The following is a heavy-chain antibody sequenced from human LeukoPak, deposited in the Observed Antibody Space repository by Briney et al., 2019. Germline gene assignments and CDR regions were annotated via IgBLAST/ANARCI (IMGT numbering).Heavy chain of an antibody. V-gene: IGHV3-23*01. D-gene: IGHD2-8*02. Sequence: PGGSLRLSCAASGFTFSNYAMTWVRQAPGKGLEWVSSFTASGGRTYYADSVKGRFTISRDNSRNTLYLLLNSLRAEDTAMYFCAKGLLDPNLVLDYWGQGTLVTVSS. J-gene: IGHJ4*02. CDR3: AKGLLDPNLVLDY. CDR2: FTASGGRT. CDR1: GFTFSNYA.